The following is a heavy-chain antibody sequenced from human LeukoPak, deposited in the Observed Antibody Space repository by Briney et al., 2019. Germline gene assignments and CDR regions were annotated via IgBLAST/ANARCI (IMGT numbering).Heavy chain of an antibody. CDR2: FSYSGGT. Sequence: PSETLSLTCTVSGGSISDYHWIWIRQPPAKGLEWMGYFSYSGGTRYNPSLKSRVTMSVDTSKNQFSLRLISVAAADTAVYYCARMYSGTSYYSDFWGQGTLVTVSS. J-gene: IGHJ4*02. D-gene: IGHD1-26*01. CDR3: ARMYSGTSYYSDF. CDR1: GGSISDYH. V-gene: IGHV4-59*01.